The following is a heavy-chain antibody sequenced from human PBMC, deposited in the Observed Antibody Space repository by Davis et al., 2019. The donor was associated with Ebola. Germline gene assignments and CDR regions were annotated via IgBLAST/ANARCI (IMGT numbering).Heavy chain of an antibody. Sequence: ASVKVSCKASGYTFTGYYMQWVRQAPGQGLEWMGWINPNSGDTSISTAYMELSSLRSDDTAVYYCARLGEPRGLGAFDIWGQGTMVTVSS. D-gene: IGHD1-14*01. J-gene: IGHJ3*02. CDR2: INPNSG. V-gene: IGHV1-2*02. CDR1: GYTFTGYY. CDR3: ARLGEPRGLGAFDI.